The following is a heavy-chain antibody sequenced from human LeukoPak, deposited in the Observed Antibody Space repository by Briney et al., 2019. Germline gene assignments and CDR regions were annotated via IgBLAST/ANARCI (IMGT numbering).Heavy chain of an antibody. CDR3: ARDFPIIGVGARRDAFDI. J-gene: IGHJ3*02. CDR1: GGSISSGGYY. Sequence: RPSQTLSLTCTVSGGSISSGGYYWSWIRHHPGKGLEWIGYISNSGSTSYNPSLKSRVAISADTPKNQFSLKLSSVTAADTAVHYCARDFPIIGVGARRDAFDIWGQGTMVTVSS. V-gene: IGHV4-31*03. D-gene: IGHD1-26*01. CDR2: ISNSGST.